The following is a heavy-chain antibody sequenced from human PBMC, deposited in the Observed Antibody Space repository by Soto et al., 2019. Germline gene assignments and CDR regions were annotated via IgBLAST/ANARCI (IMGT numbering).Heavy chain of an antibody. CDR1: GYTFTSYY. CDR2: INPSGGST. Sequence: ASVKVSCKASGYTFTSYYMHWVRQAPGQGLEWMGIINPSGGSTSYAQKFQGRVTMTRDTSTSTVYMELRSLRCEDTAVYYCARDSYYDSSGLFVSGPDAFDIWGQGTMVTVSS. J-gene: IGHJ3*02. CDR3: ARDSYYDSSGLFVSGPDAFDI. D-gene: IGHD3-22*01. V-gene: IGHV1-46*01.